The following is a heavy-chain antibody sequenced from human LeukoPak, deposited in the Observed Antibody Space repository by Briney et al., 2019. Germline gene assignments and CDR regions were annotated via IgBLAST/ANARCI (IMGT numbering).Heavy chain of an antibody. D-gene: IGHD2-21*02. CDR3: ARGGFYCGGDCYVDC. J-gene: IGHJ4*02. CDR1: GGSISSSSYY. Sequence: PSETLSLTCTVSGGSISSSSYYWGWIRQPPGKGLEWIGEINHSGSTNYNPSLKSRVTISVDTSKNQFSLRLSSVTAADTAVYYCARGGFYCGGDCYVDCWGQGTLVTVSS. CDR2: INHSGST. V-gene: IGHV4-39*07.